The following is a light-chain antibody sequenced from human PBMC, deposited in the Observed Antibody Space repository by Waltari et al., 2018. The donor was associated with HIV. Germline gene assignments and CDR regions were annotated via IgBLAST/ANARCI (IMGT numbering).Light chain of an antibody. J-gene: IGLJ3*02. CDR1: SSNIGNHY. CDR2: DTN. Sequence: QSLFTQPPSVSAAPGQKVTISCSGRSSNIGNHYVPWYQHLPGTAPKPLIYDTNKRPSGIPDRFSGSKSGTSATLGITGLQTGDEADDYCGTWDSSLSPFWVFGGGTKLTVL. CDR3: GTWDSSLSPFWV. V-gene: IGLV1-51*01.